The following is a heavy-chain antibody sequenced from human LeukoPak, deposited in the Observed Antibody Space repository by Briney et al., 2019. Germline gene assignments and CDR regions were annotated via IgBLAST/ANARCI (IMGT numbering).Heavy chain of an antibody. J-gene: IGHJ4*02. D-gene: IGHD7-27*01. V-gene: IGHV4-31*03. CDR2: IYYSGST. Sequence: SETLSLTCTVSGGPISSGGYYWSWIRQHPGKGLEWIGYIYYSGSTYYNPSLKSRVTISVDTSKNQFSLKLSSVTAADTAVYYCASVTGDGSFYFDYWGQGTLVTVSS. CDR3: ASVTGDGSFYFDY. CDR1: GGPISSGGYY.